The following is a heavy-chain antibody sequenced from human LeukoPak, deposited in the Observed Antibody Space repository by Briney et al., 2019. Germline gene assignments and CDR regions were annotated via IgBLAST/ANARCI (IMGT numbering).Heavy chain of an antibody. CDR3: ARDQFRGIVVVPAAIPGDY. CDR1: GYTFTSYG. V-gene: IGHV1-18*01. CDR2: ISAYNSNT. D-gene: IGHD2-2*02. J-gene: IGHJ4*02. Sequence: ASVKVSCKASGYTFTSYGISWVRQAPGQGLEWMGWISAYNSNTNYAQKLQGRVTMTTDTSTSTAYMELRSLRSDDTAVYYCARDQFRGIVVVPAAIPGDYWGQGTLVTVSS.